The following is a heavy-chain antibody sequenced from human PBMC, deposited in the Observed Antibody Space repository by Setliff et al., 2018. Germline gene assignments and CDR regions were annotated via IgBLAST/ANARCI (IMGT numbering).Heavy chain of an antibody. J-gene: IGHJ5*02. CDR2: FYHSGST. CDR3: VRQGLDTGRTRWWFDP. V-gene: IGHV4-59*08. Sequence: SETLSLTCTVSGGSISSSYWSWVRRPPGKGLEWVGYFYHSGSTYYNASLKSRVTISVDTSKNQFSLKLSSVTAADTAVYYCVRQGLDTGRTRWWFDPWGQGTLVTVSS. D-gene: IGHD5-18*01. CDR1: GGSISSSY.